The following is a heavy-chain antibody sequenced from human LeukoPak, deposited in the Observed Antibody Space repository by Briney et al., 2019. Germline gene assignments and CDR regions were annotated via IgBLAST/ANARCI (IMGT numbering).Heavy chain of an antibody. D-gene: IGHD3-22*01. Sequence: GGSLRLSCAASGVTFSSYGMRWVRQAPGKGLEWVAVISYDGSNKYYADSVKGRFTISRDNSKNKLYLQMNSLRAEDTAVYYCAKDFSRSGYYKDAFDIWGQGTMVTVSA. V-gene: IGHV3-30*18. CDR2: ISYDGSNK. J-gene: IGHJ3*02. CDR3: AKDFSRSGYYKDAFDI. CDR1: GVTFSSYG.